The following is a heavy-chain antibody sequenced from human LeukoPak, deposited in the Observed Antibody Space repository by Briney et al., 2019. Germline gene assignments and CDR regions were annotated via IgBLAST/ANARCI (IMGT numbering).Heavy chain of an antibody. J-gene: IGHJ4*02. CDR3: AKGRGTTVTSAANY. Sequence: GGSLRLSCAASGFTFSSYAMTWVRQAPGKGLEWVSSISGSNDNTYYADSVKDRFTISRDNSKNTLSLQMNSLRAEDTAVYYCAKGRGTTVTSAANYWGQGTLVTVSS. D-gene: IGHD4-17*01. CDR1: GFTFSSYA. V-gene: IGHV3-23*01. CDR2: ISGSNDNT.